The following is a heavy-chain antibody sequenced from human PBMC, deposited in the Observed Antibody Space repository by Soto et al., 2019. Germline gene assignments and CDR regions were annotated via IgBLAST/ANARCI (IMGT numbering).Heavy chain of an antibody. D-gene: IGHD6-6*01. CDR2: MGGSDTTT. CDR3: ANSSSSPFQRWFDP. J-gene: IGHJ5*02. CDR1: GFTLNTYA. Sequence: VQLLESGGGVVQPGGSLRLSCAASGFTLNTYAISWVRQAPGKGLEWVSTMGGSDTTTYYADSVKGRFTVSRDNSKNTLNHHINSLRAEDTAVYYCANSSSSPFQRWFDPWGQGTLVTVSS. V-gene: IGHV3-23*01.